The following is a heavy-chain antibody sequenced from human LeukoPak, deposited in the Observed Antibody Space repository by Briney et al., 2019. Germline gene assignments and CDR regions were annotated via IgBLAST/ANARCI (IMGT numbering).Heavy chain of an antibody. V-gene: IGHV4-34*01. CDR1: GGSLSGYF. Sequence: SETLSLTCAVYGGSLSGYFWSWIRQPPGKGLEWIGEINHSGSTNYNPSLKSRVTISVDTSKNQFSLKLRSVTAADTAVYYCARLTGYSSESWFDPWGQGTLVTVSS. CDR3: ARLTGYSSESWFDP. J-gene: IGHJ5*02. D-gene: IGHD3-9*01. CDR2: INHSGST.